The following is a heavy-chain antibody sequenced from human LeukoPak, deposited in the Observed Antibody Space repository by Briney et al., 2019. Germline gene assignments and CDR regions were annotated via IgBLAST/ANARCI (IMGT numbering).Heavy chain of an antibody. Sequence: GASVKVSCKASDYTFTNYGISWVRQAPGQGLEWMGGIIPIFGTANYAQKFQGRVTITADESTSTAYMELSSLRSEDTAVYYCARDGTDWGQGTLVTVSS. CDR3: ARDGTD. CDR2: IIPIFGTA. V-gene: IGHV1-69*13. CDR1: DYTFTNYG. J-gene: IGHJ4*02.